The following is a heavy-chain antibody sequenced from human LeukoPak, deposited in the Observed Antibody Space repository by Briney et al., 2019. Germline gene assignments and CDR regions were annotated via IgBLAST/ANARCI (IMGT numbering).Heavy chain of an antibody. D-gene: IGHD3-16*02. CDR2: INTNTGNP. V-gene: IGHV7-4-1*02. CDR3: ARAVEGDDYVWGSYRYGNAFDI. CDR1: GYTFTGYY. Sequence: ASVKVSCKASGYTFTGYYMHWVRQAPGQGLEWMGWINTNTGNPTYAQGFTGRFVFSLDTSVSTAYLQISSLKAEDTAVYYCARAVEGDDYVWGSYRYGNAFDIWGQGTMVTVSS. J-gene: IGHJ3*02.